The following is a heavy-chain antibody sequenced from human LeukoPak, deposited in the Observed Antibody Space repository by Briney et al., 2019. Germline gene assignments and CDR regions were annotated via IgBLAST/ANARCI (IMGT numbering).Heavy chain of an antibody. V-gene: IGHV3-7*01. D-gene: IGHD2-2*01. Sequence: GGSLRLSCAASGFTFSSYWMSWVRQAPGKGLEWVANIKQDGSEKYYVDSVKGRFTISRDNAKNSLYLQMNSLRAEDTAVYYCARDTGCSSTSCDGGGMDVWGKGTTVTVSS. CDR3: ARDTGCSSTSCDGGGMDV. J-gene: IGHJ6*04. CDR2: IKQDGSEK. CDR1: GFTFSSYW.